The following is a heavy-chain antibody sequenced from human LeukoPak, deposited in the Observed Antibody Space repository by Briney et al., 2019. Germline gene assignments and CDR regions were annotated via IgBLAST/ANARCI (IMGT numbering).Heavy chain of an antibody. V-gene: IGHV4-39*01. J-gene: IGHJ4*02. Sequence: SETLSLICAVSGGSITASGHSWGWIRQPPGKGLEWIVVIYSSGSTYYNPSLKSRVTISKNTSKNQFSLRLSSVTAADTAVYSCARLAVVASTDYFDYWGQGILVTVSS. CDR3: ARLAVVASTDYFDY. CDR1: GGSITASGHS. CDR2: IYSSGST. D-gene: IGHD2-15*01.